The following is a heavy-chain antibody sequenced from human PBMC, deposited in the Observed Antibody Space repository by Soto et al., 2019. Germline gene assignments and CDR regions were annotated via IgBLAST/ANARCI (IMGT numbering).Heavy chain of an antibody. CDR3: ARHVNHGSGTYYEDY. V-gene: IGHV4-59*08. J-gene: IGHJ4*02. CDR1: GGSISGYY. Sequence: PXXTLSLTFTVSGGSISGYYWRWILQSPGKGLECIGYIYYSGTARYNPSFKSRVTISVDTAKNQFSLKLTSVTVADTAVYYCARHVNHGSGTYYEDYWGQGTLVTVSS. CDR2: IYYSGTA. D-gene: IGHD3-10*01.